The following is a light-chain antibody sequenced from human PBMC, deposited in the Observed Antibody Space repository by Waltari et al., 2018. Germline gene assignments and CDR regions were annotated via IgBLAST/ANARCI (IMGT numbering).Light chain of an antibody. V-gene: IGKV3-15*01. J-gene: IGKJ1*01. CDR2: GAS. CDR1: QTVSSN. CDR3: QQYNNWPPWT. Sequence: ETILTKPPSPLSVSPGERASISCRARQTVSSNLAWYQQKPGQAPRLLIYGASTRAAGIPARFSGSGSGTQFTLTINSLQSEDFAVYYCQQYNNWPPWTFGQGTKVEIK.